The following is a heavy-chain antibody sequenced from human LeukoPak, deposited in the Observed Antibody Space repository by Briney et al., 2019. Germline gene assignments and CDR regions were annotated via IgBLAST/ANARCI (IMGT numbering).Heavy chain of an antibody. V-gene: IGHV3-21*01. J-gene: IGHJ4*02. CDR3: ARSFNYDFWSGTDY. CDR2: ISSSSSYI. CDR1: GFTFSSYS. Sequence: GGSLRLSCAASGFTFSSYSMNWVRQAPGKGLEWVSSISSSSSYIYYADSVKGRFTISRDNAKNSLYLQMNSLRAEDTAVYYCARSFNYDFWSGTDYWGQGTLVTVSS. D-gene: IGHD3-3*01.